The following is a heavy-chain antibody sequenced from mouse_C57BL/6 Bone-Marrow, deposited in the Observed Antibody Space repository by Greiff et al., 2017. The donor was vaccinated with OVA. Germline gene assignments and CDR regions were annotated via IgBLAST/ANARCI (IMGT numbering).Heavy chain of an antibody. Sequence: VQLQQSGSELRRSGSSAKLSSKDFDSEVFPIAYMTWVRQKPGHGFEWLGGILPRIGRTIYGGKFEDKATLDVDTRSNAAYLELNSLTSEDSAIYYCAREDYSNYGFACWGQGTLVTVSA. J-gene: IGHJ3*01. CDR3: AREDYSNYGFAC. CDR1: DSEVFPIAY. D-gene: IGHD2-5*01. CDR2: ILPRIGRT. V-gene: IGHV15-2*01.